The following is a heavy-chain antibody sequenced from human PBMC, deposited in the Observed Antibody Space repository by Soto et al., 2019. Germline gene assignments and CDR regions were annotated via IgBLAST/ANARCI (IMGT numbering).Heavy chain of an antibody. J-gene: IGHJ6*02. CDR2: MNPKNGNT. Sequence: QVQLVLSGAEVKKPGASVTVSCKASGYTFIDYDINWVRQATGQGLEWMGWMNPKNGNTGYGQKFQGRVTMTRNTSINTAYLELSGLRSEDTAVYYCARGPLVIMSRNYYYGVDVWGQGTTVTVSS. CDR3: ARGPLVIMSRNYYYGVDV. CDR1: GYTFIDYD. V-gene: IGHV1-8*01. D-gene: IGHD3-9*01.